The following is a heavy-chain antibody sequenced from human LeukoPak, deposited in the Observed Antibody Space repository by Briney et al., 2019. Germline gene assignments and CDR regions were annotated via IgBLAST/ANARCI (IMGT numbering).Heavy chain of an antibody. V-gene: IGHV4-59*01. CDR2: ISYSGST. D-gene: IGHD5-18*01. Sequence: PSETLSLTCTVSGGSISSYYWNWIRQPPGKGLQWIGYISYSGSTSYNPSLKSRVTISVDTSKNQSSLRLSSVTAADTAIYYCARYSYRFDYWGQGTLVTVSS. CDR1: GGSISSYY. J-gene: IGHJ4*02. CDR3: ARYSYRFDY.